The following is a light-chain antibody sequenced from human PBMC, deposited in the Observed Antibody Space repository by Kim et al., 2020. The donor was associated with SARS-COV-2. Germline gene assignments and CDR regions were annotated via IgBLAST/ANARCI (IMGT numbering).Light chain of an antibody. CDR2: NKK. J-gene: IGLJ2*01. CDR1: SLRNYY. Sequence: VALGETVRITCQGDSLRNYYINWYQQKPGQAPVLVIYNKKDRPSGIPDRFSGSNSGNTASLTITGTQAEDEADYYCNSWDSSGDHLFGGGTKVTVL. CDR3: NSWDSSGDHL. V-gene: IGLV3-19*01.